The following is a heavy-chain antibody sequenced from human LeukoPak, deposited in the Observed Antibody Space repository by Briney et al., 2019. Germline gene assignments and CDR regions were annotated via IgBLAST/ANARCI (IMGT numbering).Heavy chain of an antibody. V-gene: IGHV3-23*01. D-gene: IGHD2-2*01. CDR1: GFTFSSYA. J-gene: IGHJ3*02. Sequence: GGSLRLSCAASGFTFSSYAMSWVRQAPGKGLEWVSAISGSGGSTYYADSVKGRFTISRDNSKNTLYLQMNSLRAEDTAVYYCAKDPSVCSSTSCYALDIWGQGTMVTVSS. CDR3: AKDPSVCSSTSCYALDI. CDR2: ISGSGGST.